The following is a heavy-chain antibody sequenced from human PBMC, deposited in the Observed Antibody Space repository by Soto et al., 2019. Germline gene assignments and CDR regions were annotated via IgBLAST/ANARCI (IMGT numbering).Heavy chain of an antibody. D-gene: IGHD6-19*01. V-gene: IGHV4-59*01. CDR1: GGSISSYY. CDR2: IYYSGST. CDR3: ARSYSSSGWGQYYFDY. Sequence: SETLSLTCTVSGGSISSYYWSWIRQPPGKGLEWIGYIYYSGSTNYNPSLKSRVTISVDTSKNQFSLKLSSVTAADTAVYYCARSYSSSGWGQYYFDYWGQGTLVTVSS. J-gene: IGHJ4*02.